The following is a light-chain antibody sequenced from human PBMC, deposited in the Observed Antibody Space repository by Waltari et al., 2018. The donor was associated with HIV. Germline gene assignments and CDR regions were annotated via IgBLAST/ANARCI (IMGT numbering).Light chain of an antibody. CDR3: RAWGSNTAV. CDR1: KLGDKS. V-gene: IGLV3-1*01. CDR2: EDK. J-gene: IGLJ2*01. Sequence: SYELTQPPSVSVSPGQTASVTCSADKLGDKSVSWYQQKPGQSPVVVIYEDKKRPSGIPERFSGSNSGNTATLTISGTQAMDEADYYCRAWGSNTAVFGGGTKLTVL.